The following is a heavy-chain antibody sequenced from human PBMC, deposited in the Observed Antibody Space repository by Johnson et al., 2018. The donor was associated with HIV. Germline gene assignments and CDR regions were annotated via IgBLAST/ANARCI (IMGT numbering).Heavy chain of an antibody. D-gene: IGHD3-10*01. V-gene: IGHV3-7*01. Sequence: VQLVESGGGLVQPGGSLRLSCAGSEFTFSNHYITWVRQAPGKGLEWVANIKQDGSDKYYVDSVKGRFTISRDNAKNSLYLQMNSLRAEDTAVYYCAKDRGNWDAFAIWGQGTMVIVSS. CDR3: AKDRGNWDAFAI. CDR2: IKQDGSDK. CDR1: EFTFSNHY. J-gene: IGHJ3*02.